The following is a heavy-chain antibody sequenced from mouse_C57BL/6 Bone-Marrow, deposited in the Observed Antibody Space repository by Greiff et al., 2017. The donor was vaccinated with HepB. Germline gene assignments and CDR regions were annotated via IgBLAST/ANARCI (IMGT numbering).Heavy chain of an antibody. D-gene: IGHD4-1*01. CDR1: TVDFSRYW. V-gene: IGHV4-1*01. J-gene: IGHJ2*01. CDR2: INPDSSTI. Sequence: PAATVDFSRYWMSWVRRAPGKGLEWIGEINPDSSTINYAPSLKDKFIISRDNAKNTLYLQMSKVRSEDTALYYCATGKYFDYWGQGTTLTVSS. CDR3: ATGKYFDY.